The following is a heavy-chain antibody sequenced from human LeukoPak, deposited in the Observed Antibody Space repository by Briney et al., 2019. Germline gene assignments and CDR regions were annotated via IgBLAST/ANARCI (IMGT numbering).Heavy chain of an antibody. V-gene: IGHV3-23*01. CDR1: GFTFSSYA. J-gene: IGHJ3*01. CDR3: AKDRVDCSSTSCYADAFDF. Sequence: AGGSLRLSCAASGFTFSSYAMSWVRQAPGKGLEWVSAISGSGGSTYYAYSVKGRFTISRDNSKNTLYLQMNSLRAEDTAVYYCAKDRVDCSSTSCYADAFDFWGQGTMVTVSS. D-gene: IGHD2-2*01. CDR2: ISGSGGST.